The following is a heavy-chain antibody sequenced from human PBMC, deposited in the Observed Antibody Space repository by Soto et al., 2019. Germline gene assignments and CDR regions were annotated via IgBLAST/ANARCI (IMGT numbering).Heavy chain of an antibody. CDR3: ARGVTTIFGVVNGY. J-gene: IGHJ4*02. D-gene: IGHD3-3*01. V-gene: IGHV1-8*01. Sequence: ASVKVSCKASGYTFTSYDINWVRQATGQGLEWMGWMNPNSGNTGYAQKFQGRVTMTRNTSISTAYMELSSLRSEDTAVYYCARGVTTIFGVVNGYWGQGTLVTVSS. CDR2: MNPNSGNT. CDR1: GYTFTSYD.